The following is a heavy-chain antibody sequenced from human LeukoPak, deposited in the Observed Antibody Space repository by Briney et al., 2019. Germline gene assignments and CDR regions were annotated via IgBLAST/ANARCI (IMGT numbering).Heavy chain of an antibody. J-gene: IGHJ4*02. Sequence: SETLSLTCTVSGGSISSYYWSWIRQPPGKGLERIGYIYYSGSTNYNPSLKSRVTISVDTSKNQFSLKLSSVTAADTAVYYCARAFYGDYVPFDYWGQGTLVTVSS. CDR2: IYYSGST. CDR1: GGSISSYY. V-gene: IGHV4-59*08. D-gene: IGHD4-17*01. CDR3: ARAFYGDYVPFDY.